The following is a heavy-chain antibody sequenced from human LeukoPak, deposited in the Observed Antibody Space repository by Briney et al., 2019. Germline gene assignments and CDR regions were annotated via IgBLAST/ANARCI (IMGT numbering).Heavy chain of an antibody. Sequence: GGSLRLYCSASGFTFSSYAMHWVRQAPGTGLVYVSTISSNGDSTYYADSVKGRFTISRDNSKNTLYLQMSSLRAEDTAVYYCVKDVIVGARRGHICSFDYWAQGTLVTVSS. CDR2: ISSNGDST. CDR1: GFTFSSYA. J-gene: IGHJ4*02. V-gene: IGHV3-64D*06. D-gene: IGHD2/OR15-2a*01. CDR3: VKDVIVGARRGHICSFDY.